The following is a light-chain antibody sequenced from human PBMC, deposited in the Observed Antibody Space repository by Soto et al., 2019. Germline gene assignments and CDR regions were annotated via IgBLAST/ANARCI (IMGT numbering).Light chain of an antibody. CDR3: QQYNDWPPFA. CDR1: QTVSSN. J-gene: IGKJ3*01. CDR2: GAS. V-gene: IGKV3-15*01. Sequence: EIVMTQSPATLSVSPGERATLSCRASQTVSSNLAWYQQKPGQAPRLLIHGASTRAAGIPARFSGSGSGTEFAFTISSLQSEDFAVYYCQQYNDWPPFAVGPGTRVDIK.